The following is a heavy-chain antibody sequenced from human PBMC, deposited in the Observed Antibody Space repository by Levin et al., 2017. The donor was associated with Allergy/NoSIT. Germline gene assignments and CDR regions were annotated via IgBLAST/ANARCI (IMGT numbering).Heavy chain of an antibody. CDR2: IYSGGST. V-gene: IGHV3-53*01. CDR3: ARGSSTFTFGGVIVIPFGY. CDR1: GFTVSSNY. D-gene: IGHD3-16*02. J-gene: IGHJ4*02. Sequence: SCAASGFTVSSNYMSWVRQAPGKGLEWVSVIYSGGSTYYADSVKGRFTISRDNSKNTLYLQMNSLRAEDTAVYYCARGSSTFTFGGVIVIPFGYWGQGTLVTVSS.